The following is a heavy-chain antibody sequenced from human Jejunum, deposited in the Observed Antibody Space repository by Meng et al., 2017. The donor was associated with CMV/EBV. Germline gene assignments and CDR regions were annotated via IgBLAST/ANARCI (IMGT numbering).Heavy chain of an antibody. CDR1: GYTFINHA. J-gene: IGHJ4*02. CDR2: MNPDNGNT. D-gene: IGHD1-26*01. CDR3: ARGIHSGAFLIDY. Sequence: CKASGYTFINHALHWVRQAPGQRLKWMGWMNPDNGNTEYSQKFQGRVTFTRDTSANTAFMELSSLSSEDTAVYSCARGIHSGAFLIDYWGQGTLVTVSS. V-gene: IGHV1-3*01.